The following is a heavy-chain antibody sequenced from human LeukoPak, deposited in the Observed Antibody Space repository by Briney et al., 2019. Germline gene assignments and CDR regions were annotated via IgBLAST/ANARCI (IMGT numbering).Heavy chain of an antibody. CDR1: GGSISSYY. J-gene: IGHJ4*02. D-gene: IGHD4-17*01. V-gene: IGHV4-59*01. Sequence: SETLSLTCTVSGGSISSYYWSWIRQPPGKGLAWIGYTYYSGSTNYNPSLKSRVTISVDTSKNQFSLKLSSVTAADTPVYYCARGKDYYGDHIGFDYWGQGTLVTVSP. CDR2: TYYSGST. CDR3: ARGKDYYGDHIGFDY.